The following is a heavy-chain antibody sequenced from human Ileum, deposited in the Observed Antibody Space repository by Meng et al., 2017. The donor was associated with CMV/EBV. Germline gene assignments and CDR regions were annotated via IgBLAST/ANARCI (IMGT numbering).Heavy chain of an antibody. CDR2: ISESGGTT. J-gene: IGHJ3*02. CDR1: GFTFSNFA. V-gene: IGHV3-23*01. CDR3: AKQYVNI. D-gene: IGHD3-16*01. Sequence: GESRKISCAATGFTFSNFAMNGGRQAPGKGLEWVSSISESGGTTDDADSEKGRFTISRDNSNNTLYLQMSSLRTEDTTVSYCAKQYVNIWGQGTMVTVSS.